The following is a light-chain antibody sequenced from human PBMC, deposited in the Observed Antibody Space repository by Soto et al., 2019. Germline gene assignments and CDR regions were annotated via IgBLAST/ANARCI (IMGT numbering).Light chain of an antibody. CDR2: DAS. J-gene: IGKJ1*01. CDR1: QTFVSTY. CDR3: QHYNSYSEA. Sequence: DIVLTQSPVTLSLSPGERATLSCRASQTFVSTYLAWYQQKPGQAPRLLIYDASNRATGIPARFSGSGSGTEFTLTISSLQPDDFATYYCQHYNSYSEAFGQGTKV. V-gene: IGKV3-20*01.